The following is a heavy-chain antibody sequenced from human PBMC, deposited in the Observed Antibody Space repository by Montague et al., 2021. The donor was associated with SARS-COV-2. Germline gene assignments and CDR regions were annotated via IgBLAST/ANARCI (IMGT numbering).Heavy chain of an antibody. J-gene: IGHJ3*02. CDR2: IFYSGST. Sequence: SETLSLTCTVSGGSISSSSYYWGWIRQPPGKGLEWMGTIFYSGSTYYNPSLKSRVTISVDTSKNQFSLKLSSVTAAEAAVYYCARPIRGYSYDEAFDNWGQGTMVTVSS. CDR1: GGSISSSSYY. V-gene: IGHV4-39*01. D-gene: IGHD5-18*01. CDR3: ARPIRGYSYDEAFDN.